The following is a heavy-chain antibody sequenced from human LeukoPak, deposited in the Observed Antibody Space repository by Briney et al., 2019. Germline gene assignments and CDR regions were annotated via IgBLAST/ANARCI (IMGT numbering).Heavy chain of an antibody. Sequence: SGTLSLTCTVSGGSISSYYWSWIRQPPGKGLEWIGYIYYSGSTNYNPSLKSRVTISVDTSKNQFSLKLSSVTAADTAVYYCARDYGDYWFDPWGQGTLVTVSS. V-gene: IGHV4-59*01. CDR1: GGSISSYY. J-gene: IGHJ5*02. CDR3: ARDYGDYWFDP. D-gene: IGHD4-17*01. CDR2: IYYSGST.